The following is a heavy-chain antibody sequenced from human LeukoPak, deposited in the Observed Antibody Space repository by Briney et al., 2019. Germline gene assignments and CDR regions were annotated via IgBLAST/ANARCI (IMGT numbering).Heavy chain of an antibody. J-gene: IGHJ4*02. CDR3: ARESITLVRGHDY. Sequence: SETLSLTCTVSGGSISSYYWSWIRQPPGKGLEWIGYIYYSGSTNYNPSLKSRVTISVDTSKNQFSLKLSSVTAADTAVYYCARESITLVRGHDYWGQGTLVTVSS. V-gene: IGHV4-59*12. CDR2: IYYSGST. CDR1: GGSISSYY. D-gene: IGHD3-10*01.